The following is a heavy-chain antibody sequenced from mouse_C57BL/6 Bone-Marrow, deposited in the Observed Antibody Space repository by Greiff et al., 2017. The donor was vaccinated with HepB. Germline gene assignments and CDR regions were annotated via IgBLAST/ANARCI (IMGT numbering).Heavy chain of an antibody. Sequence: VQLQQSGAELVRPGASVKLSCKASGYTFTDYYINWVKQRPGQGLEWIARIYPGSGNTYYNEKFKGRATLTAEKPSSTAYMQFSSLTSEDSAVYFCAYGGSGASFAYWGQGTLVTVSA. V-gene: IGHV1-76*01. CDR1: GYTFTDYY. J-gene: IGHJ3*01. D-gene: IGHD1-1*01. CDR3: AYGGSGASFAY. CDR2: IYPGSGNT.